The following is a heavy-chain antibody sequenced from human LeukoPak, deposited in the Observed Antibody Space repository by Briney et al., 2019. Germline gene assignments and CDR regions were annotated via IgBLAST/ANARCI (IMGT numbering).Heavy chain of an antibody. V-gene: IGHV1-8*02. CDR2: MNPDSGNT. J-gene: IGHJ4*02. CDR1: GYTFTSYG. Sequence: GASVKVSCKASGYTFTSYGINWVRQATGQGLEWMGWMNPDSGNTGYAQTFQGRVTMTRSSSISTAYMELSSLRSEDTAVYYCARGWDILASFDCWGQGTLVTVSS. D-gene: IGHD3-9*01. CDR3: ARGWDILASFDC.